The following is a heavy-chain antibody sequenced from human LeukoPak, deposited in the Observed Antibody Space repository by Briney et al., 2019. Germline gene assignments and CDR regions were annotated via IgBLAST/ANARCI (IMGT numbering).Heavy chain of an antibody. CDR3: ARGPGGRYGYHPLENYYYYYYMDV. CDR1: GGTLSSYA. D-gene: IGHD3-16*01. J-gene: IGHJ6*03. V-gene: IGHV1-18*01. Sequence: GASVKVSCKASGGTLSSYAISWVRLAPGQGLEWLGWISGYNGNTNYAQILQGRVTMTTDTSTSTAYMELRSLRSDDTAVYYCARGPGGRYGYHPLENYYYYYYMDVWGKGTTVTVSS. CDR2: ISGYNGNT.